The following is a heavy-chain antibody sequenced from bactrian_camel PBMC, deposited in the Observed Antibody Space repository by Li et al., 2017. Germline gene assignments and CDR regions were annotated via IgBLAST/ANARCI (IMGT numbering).Heavy chain of an antibody. Sequence: VQLVESGGGSVQAGGSLRLSCAISGCSNENYFLAWFRQPPGKEREGVATMSPGGTGIFYAGSVKGRFTISRDNAKNTQYLQMNSLKAEDTGTYSCKTNKWGLPCGDYVQGQGTQVTVS. J-gene: IGHJ4*01. D-gene: IGHD1*01. CDR1: GCSNENYF. CDR2: MSPGGTGI. V-gene: IGHV3S32*01.